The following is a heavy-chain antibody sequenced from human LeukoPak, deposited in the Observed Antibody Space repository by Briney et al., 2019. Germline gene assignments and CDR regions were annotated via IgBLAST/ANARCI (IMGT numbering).Heavy chain of an antibody. J-gene: IGHJ4*02. Sequence: SETLSLTCTVSGGSMSSYYWSWIRQPPGKGLEWIGYIYSGGSTNYNSSLKSRVTISEDTPKNHFSLKLRSVTAADTAMYYCARGAHVAEYWGQGTLVTVSS. CDR3: ARGAHVAEY. D-gene: IGHD2-21*01. CDR2: IYSGGST. CDR1: GGSMSSYY. V-gene: IGHV4-59*01.